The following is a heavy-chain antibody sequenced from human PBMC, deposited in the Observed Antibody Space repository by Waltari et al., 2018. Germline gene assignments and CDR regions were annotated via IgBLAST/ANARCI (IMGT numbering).Heavy chain of an antibody. CDR1: GFTFFKYA. CDR2: GSGSGGGT. V-gene: IGHV3-23*04. CDR3: AKDRVDFWSGAFDY. J-gene: IGHJ4*02. Sequence: EVQLVESGGGLVQPGGSLRLSCAASGFTFFKYALSWVRQAPGKGLEWVSSGSGSGGGTFYADSLKGRFTISRDNSKKTLYLEMNSLGAEDTAIYYCAKDRVDFWSGAFDYWGQGTLVSVSS. D-gene: IGHD3-3*01.